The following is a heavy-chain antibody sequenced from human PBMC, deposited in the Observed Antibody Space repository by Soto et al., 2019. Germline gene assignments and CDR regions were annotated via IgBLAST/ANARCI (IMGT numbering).Heavy chain of an antibody. CDR3: ATIRLNPTTRARLHSMRYYYGMDV. V-gene: IGHV4-34*01. CDR1: GGSFSGYY. Sequence: SETLSLTCAVYGGSFSGYYWSWIRQPPGKGLEWIGEINHSGSTNYNPSLKSRVTISVDTSKNQFSLKLSSVTAADTAVYYCATIRLNPTTRARLHSMRYYYGMDVWGQGSTVTVTS. CDR2: INHSGST. D-gene: IGHD1-7*01. J-gene: IGHJ6*02.